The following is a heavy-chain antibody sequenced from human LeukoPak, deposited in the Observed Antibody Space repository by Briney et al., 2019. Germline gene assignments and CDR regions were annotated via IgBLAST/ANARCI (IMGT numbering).Heavy chain of an antibody. D-gene: IGHD6-19*01. Sequence: GGSLRLSCAASGFTFDDYAMHWVRQAPGKGLEWVSGISWNSGSIGYADFVKGRFTISRDNAKNSLYLQMNSLRAEDTALYYCARMYSSGWYGVDYWGQGTLVTVSS. J-gene: IGHJ4*02. CDR1: GFTFDDYA. CDR2: ISWNSGSI. V-gene: IGHV3-9*01. CDR3: ARMYSSGWYGVDY.